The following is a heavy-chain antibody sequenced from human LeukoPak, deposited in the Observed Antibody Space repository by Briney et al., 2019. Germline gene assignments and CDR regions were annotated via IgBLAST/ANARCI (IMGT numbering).Heavy chain of an antibody. Sequence: PGGSLRLSCAASGFTFSSYAMSWVRQAPGKGLEWVSAISGSGGSTYYADSVKGRFTISRDNSRDTLYLQMISLRAEDTAVYYCSTSPTFGSSWYQFNYWGQGTLVTVSS. CDR3: STSPTFGSSWYQFNY. CDR2: ISGSGGST. CDR1: GFTFSSYA. V-gene: IGHV3-23*01. D-gene: IGHD6-13*01. J-gene: IGHJ4*02.